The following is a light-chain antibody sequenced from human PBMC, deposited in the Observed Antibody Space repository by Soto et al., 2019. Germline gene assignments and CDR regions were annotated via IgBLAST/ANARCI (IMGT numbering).Light chain of an antibody. CDR1: SSDVGSYNL. V-gene: IGLV2-23*01. Sequence: QSALTQPASVSGSPGQSITISCTGTSSDVGSYNLVSWYQQHPGKAPKLMIYEGSKRPSGVSNRFSGSKSGNTASLTISGLQAEDEADYYCCSYARSSTWVFGGGIKLTVL. J-gene: IGLJ3*02. CDR2: EGS. CDR3: CSYARSSTWV.